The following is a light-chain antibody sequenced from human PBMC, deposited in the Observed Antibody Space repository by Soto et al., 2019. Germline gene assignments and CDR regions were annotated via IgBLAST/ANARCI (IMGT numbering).Light chain of an antibody. CDR2: LNADGSH. V-gene: IGLV4-69*01. J-gene: IGLJ3*02. CDR1: SGHSTYG. Sequence: QLVLTQSPSASASLGASVKLTCTLNSGHSTYGIAWHQQQPEKGPRYLMKLNADGSHRKGDVIPDRFSGSSAGSERSLIISRLQSEDDGDYYCQTWGTGIRVFGGGTKLTVL. CDR3: QTWGTGIRV.